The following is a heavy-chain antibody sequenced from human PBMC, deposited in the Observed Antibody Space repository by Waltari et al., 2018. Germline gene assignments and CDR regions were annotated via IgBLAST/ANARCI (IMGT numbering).Heavy chain of an antibody. CDR3: GGGWRVSSTDY. J-gene: IGHJ4*02. D-gene: IGHD1-26*01. CDR1: GFTFSRYW. V-gene: IGHV3-7*01. CDR2: IQKDGSGK. Sequence: EVLLVESGGGLVQPGQSLSLSCAASGFTFSRYWMRWGRQAPGKGLEWVANIQKDGSGKYYVDSVKGRLTISRENAKNSLYLQMNSLRADDAAVYYCGGGWRVSSTDYWGQGTLVTVSS.